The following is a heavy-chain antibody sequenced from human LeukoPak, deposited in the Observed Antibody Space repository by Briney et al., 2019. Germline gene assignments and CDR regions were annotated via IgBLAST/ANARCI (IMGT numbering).Heavy chain of an antibody. CDR3: ARDPPELHQLAHFDY. CDR2: ISYDGAFK. J-gene: IGHJ4*02. D-gene: IGHD1-26*01. CDR1: GFTFSSYA. Sequence: GGSLRLSCAASGFTFSSYAIHWVRQAPGKGLEWVAVISYDGAFKSYTDSVKGRFTISRDNSKNMLYLQMNSLRTEDTAVYYCARDPPELHQLAHFDYWGQGTLVTVSS. V-gene: IGHV3-30-3*01.